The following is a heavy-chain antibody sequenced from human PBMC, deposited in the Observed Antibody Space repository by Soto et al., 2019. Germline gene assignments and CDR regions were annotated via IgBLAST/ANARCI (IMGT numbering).Heavy chain of an antibody. Sequence: SETLSLTCAVSGGSISSGGYSWSWIRQPPGKGLEWIGYIYHSGSTYYNPSLKSRVTISVDRSQKQFSLKLSSVTAADTAVLYSARGAFQYSGSPSYLYWYFDFWGRVTLVTVSS. CDR2: IYHSGST. CDR3: ARGAFQYSGSPSYLYWYFDF. V-gene: IGHV4-30-2*01. J-gene: IGHJ2*01. CDR1: GGSISSGGYS. D-gene: IGHD6-6*01.